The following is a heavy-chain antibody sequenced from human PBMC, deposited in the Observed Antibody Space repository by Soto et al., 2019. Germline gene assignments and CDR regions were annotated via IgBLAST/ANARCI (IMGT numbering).Heavy chain of an antibody. CDR1: GFTFSTYA. J-gene: IGHJ4*02. D-gene: IGHD3-22*01. CDR3: ARDGNTYYYDRQDY. CDR2: ISYDGSNK. Sequence: QVQLVESGGGVVQPGRSLRLSCAASGFTFSTYAMNWVRQGPGKGLEWVALISYDGSNKYYADSVKGRFTISRDNSKKTLYLQMNSLRGEDTAVYYGARDGNTYYYDRQDYWGQGSLVTVSS. V-gene: IGHV3-30-3*01.